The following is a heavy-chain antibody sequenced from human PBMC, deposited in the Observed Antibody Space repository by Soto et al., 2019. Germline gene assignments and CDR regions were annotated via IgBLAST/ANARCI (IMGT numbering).Heavy chain of an antibody. J-gene: IGHJ6*02. D-gene: IGHD2-2*01. V-gene: IGHV1-69*13. CDR2: IIPIFHTA. Sequence: SVKASCKASVGTFNSYAISWVRRAPGQGLEWMGGIIPIFHTANYAQKFQARVTMTADESARTAYIELSGLRSEDTAVYYCARVGYCKTTSCLLSYYPHDMDVWGQGTTVTVSS. CDR3: ARVGYCKTTSCLLSYYPHDMDV. CDR1: VGTFNSYA.